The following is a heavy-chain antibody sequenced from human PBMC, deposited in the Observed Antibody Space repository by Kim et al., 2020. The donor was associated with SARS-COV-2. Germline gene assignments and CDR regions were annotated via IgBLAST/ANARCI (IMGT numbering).Heavy chain of an antibody. CDR3: ARGRREDSGYAWPYYYYMDV. CDR1: GGTFSSYA. CDR2: IIPILAIA. D-gene: IGHD5-12*01. Sequence: SVKVSCKASGGTFSSYAISWVRQAPGQGLEWMGRIIPILAIANYAQKFQGRVTITADKSTSTAYMQLSSLRSEDTAVYYCARGRREDSGYAWPYYYYMDVWGKGTTVTVSS. V-gene: IGHV1-69*04. J-gene: IGHJ6*03.